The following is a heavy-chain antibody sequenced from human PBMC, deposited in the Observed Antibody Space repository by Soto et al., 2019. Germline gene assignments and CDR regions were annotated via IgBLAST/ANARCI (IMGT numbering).Heavy chain of an antibody. J-gene: IGHJ5*01. CDR2: IYYTGKT. V-gene: IGHV4-31*03. CDR3: GRDVTSNANCIDS. D-gene: IGHD2-2*01. Sequence: SETLSLTCSVSGDSLHIGGYYWTWIRQRPGEGLEWMGYIYYTGKTYYNPSLESRLTMSVDRSKNQFSLKLNSVTAADTAVYYCGRDVTSNANCIDSWGQGTMVTVS. CDR1: GDSLHIGGYY.